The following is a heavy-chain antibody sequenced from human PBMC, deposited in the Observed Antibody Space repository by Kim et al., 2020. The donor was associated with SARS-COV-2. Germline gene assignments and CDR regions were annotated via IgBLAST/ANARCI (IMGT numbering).Heavy chain of an antibody. D-gene: IGHD1-26*01. J-gene: IGHJ4*02. V-gene: IGHV3-23*01. Sequence: YYAESGKGRFTISRDNSKNTLYLQMDSLRGEDTAVYYCAKAELGRYYFDYWGQGTLVTVSS. CDR3: AKAELGRYYFDY.